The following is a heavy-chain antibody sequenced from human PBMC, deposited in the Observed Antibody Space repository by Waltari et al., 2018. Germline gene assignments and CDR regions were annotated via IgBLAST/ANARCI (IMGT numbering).Heavy chain of an antibody. CDR3: ARSRRGDYYDPSSH. Sequence: EVSLVESGGKVVKPGGSLRLSCATSGFFFNNFGLNWFRQAPGKGLEGVATISMSGNIIYYGQAVEGRFTISRDNAKKSVFLQMNSLRADDTATYYCARSRRGDYYDPSSHWGQGTLVTVSS. J-gene: IGHJ4*02. D-gene: IGHD3-16*01. CDR2: ISMSGNII. CDR1: GFFFNNFG. V-gene: IGHV3-21*01.